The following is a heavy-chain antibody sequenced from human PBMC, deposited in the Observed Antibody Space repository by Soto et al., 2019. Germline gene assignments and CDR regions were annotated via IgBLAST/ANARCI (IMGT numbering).Heavy chain of an antibody. CDR2: IIPILGIA. Sequence: QVPLVQSGAEVKKPGSSVKVSCKASGGTFSSYTISWVRQAPGQGLEWMGRIIPILGIANYAQKFQGRVTITADKSTSTAYMELSSLRSEDTAVYYCATSRGGGKGNWFDPWGQGTLVTVSS. CDR1: GGTFSSYT. D-gene: IGHD2-15*01. CDR3: ATSRGGGKGNWFDP. V-gene: IGHV1-69*02. J-gene: IGHJ5*02.